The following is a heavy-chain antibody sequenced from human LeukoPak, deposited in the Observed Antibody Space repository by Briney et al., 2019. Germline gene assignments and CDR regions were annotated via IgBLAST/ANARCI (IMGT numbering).Heavy chain of an antibody. J-gene: IGHJ4*02. Sequence: GGSLRLSCAASGFTFSSYGMHWVRQAPGKGQEWVAVIWYDGSNKYYADSVKGRFTISRDNSKNTLYLQMNSLRAEDTAVYYCARDAIRSGIAAAGDFDYWGQGTLVTVSS. V-gene: IGHV3-33*01. D-gene: IGHD6-13*01. CDR3: ARDAIRSGIAAAGDFDY. CDR2: IWYDGSNK. CDR1: GFTFSSYG.